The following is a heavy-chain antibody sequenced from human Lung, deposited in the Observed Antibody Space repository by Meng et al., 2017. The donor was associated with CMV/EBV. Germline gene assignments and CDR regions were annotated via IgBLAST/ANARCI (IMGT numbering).Heavy chain of an antibody. J-gene: IGHJ4*02. V-gene: IGHV4-4*02. CDR2: IYHSGST. D-gene: IGHD6-19*01. Sequence: QVRLQGSGPGLSKPSGTLYLTCAGSGGSISSSNWWSWVRQPPGKGLEWIGEIYHSGSTNYNPSLKSRVTISVDKSKNQFSLKLSSVTAADTAVYYCASFPPPGKQWLVTDYWGQGTLVTVSS. CDR3: ASFPPPGKQWLVTDY. CDR1: GGSISSSNW.